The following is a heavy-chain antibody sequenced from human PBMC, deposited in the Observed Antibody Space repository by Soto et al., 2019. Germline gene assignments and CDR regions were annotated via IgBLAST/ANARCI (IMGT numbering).Heavy chain of an antibody. V-gene: IGHV1-3*01. CDR2: INAGNGNT. D-gene: IGHD3-16*01. CDR1: GYTFTSYA. CDR3: ATDGGGYTSGFLQVHQGMDV. Sequence: ASVKVSCKASGYTFTSYAMHWVRQAPGQRLEWMGWINAGNGNTKYSQKFQGRVTITRDTSASTAYMELSSLRSEDTAVYYCATDGGGYTSGFLQVHQGMDVWGQGTTVTVSS. J-gene: IGHJ6*02.